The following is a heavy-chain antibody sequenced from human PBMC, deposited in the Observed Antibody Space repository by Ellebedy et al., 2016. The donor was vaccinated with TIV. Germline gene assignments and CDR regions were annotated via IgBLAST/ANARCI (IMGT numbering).Heavy chain of an antibody. V-gene: IGHV3-23*01. Sequence: GESLKISCAASGFTFSSYAMSWVRQAPGKGLEWVSAISGSGGSTYYADSVKGRFTLSRDNSKNTLYLQMNSLRAEDTAVYYCAKGASVIAVAGTLLDYWGQGTLVTVSS. CDR3: AKGASVIAVAGTLLDY. J-gene: IGHJ4*02. D-gene: IGHD6-19*01. CDR2: ISGSGGST. CDR1: GFTFSSYA.